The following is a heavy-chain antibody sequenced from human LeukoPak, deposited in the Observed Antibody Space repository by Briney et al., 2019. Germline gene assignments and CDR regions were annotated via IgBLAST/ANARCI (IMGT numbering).Heavy chain of an antibody. CDR2: IHHSGST. V-gene: IGHV4-38-2*01. J-gene: IGHJ5*02. CDR3: ARVQLLWFGEFTKTPNWFDP. Sequence: PSETLSLTCAVSGYSISSGYYGGWIRQPPGKGLEWIGRIHHSGSTYYNPSLKSRITISVDTSKTTFSLKLSSVTAADTAVYYCARVQLLWFGEFTKTPNWFDPWGQGTLVTVSS. D-gene: IGHD3-10*01. CDR1: GYSISSGYY.